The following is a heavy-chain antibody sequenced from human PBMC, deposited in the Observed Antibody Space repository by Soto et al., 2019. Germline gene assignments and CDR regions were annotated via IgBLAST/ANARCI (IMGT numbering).Heavy chain of an antibody. CDR2: INHSGST. J-gene: IGHJ4*02. CDR3: AGYYYGSGSYYSTPFGFDY. Sequence: SSETLSLTCAVYGGSFSGYYWSWIRQPPGKGLEWIGEINHSGSTNYNPSLKSRVTISVDTSKNQFSLKLSSVTAADTAVYYCAGYYYGSGSYYSTPFGFDYWGQGTLVTVSS. D-gene: IGHD3-10*01. CDR1: GGSFSGYY. V-gene: IGHV4-34*01.